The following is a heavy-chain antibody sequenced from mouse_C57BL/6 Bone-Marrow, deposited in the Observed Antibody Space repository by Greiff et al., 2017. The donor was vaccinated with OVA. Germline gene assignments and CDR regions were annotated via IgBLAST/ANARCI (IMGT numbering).Heavy chain of an antibody. CDR1: GYTFTNYW. CDR3: ARRSGPYYFDY. CDR2: IYPGGGYT. V-gene: IGHV1-63*01. J-gene: IGHJ2*01. Sequence: QVHVKQSGAELVRPGTSVKMSCKASGYTFTNYWIGWAKQRPGHGLEWIGDIYPGGGYTNYNEKFKGKATLTADKSSSTAYMQFSSLTSEDSAIYYCARRSGPYYFDYWGQGTTLTVSS.